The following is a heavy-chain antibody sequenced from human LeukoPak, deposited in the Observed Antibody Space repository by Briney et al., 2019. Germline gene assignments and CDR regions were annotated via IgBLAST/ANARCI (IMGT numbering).Heavy chain of an antibody. V-gene: IGHV4-39*07. J-gene: IGHJ5*02. CDR3: ARAITIFGVVLRP. CDR1: GVSISSSTYS. Sequence: SETLSLTCTVFGVSISSSTYSWAWIRQPPGKGLEWIGSIYYRGTTYYYPSLKSRVTISVDTSKNQFSLKLSSVTAADTAVYYCARAITIFGVVLRPWGQGTLVTVSS. CDR2: IYYRGTT. D-gene: IGHD3-3*01.